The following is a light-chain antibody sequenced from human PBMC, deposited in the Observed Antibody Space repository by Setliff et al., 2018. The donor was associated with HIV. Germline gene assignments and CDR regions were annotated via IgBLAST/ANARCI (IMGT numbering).Light chain of an antibody. V-gene: IGLV1-44*01. CDR2: ANF. J-gene: IGLJ1*01. CDR3: AAWDDSLNGYV. CDR1: SSNIGSNS. Sequence: SALTQPPSASGTPGQRVTISCSGSSSNIGSNSVNWYQQLPGTAPKLLIFANFQRPSGVPDRFSGSKSGTSASLVISGLQSEDESEYYCAAWDDSLNGYVFGTGTKSPS.